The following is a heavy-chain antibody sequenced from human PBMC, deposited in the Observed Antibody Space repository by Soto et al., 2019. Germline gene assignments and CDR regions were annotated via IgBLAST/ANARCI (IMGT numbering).Heavy chain of an antibody. CDR1: GGAISYSY. D-gene: IGHD2-15*01. Sequence: SETLSLTCSVSGGAISYSYWSWIRQPPGGGLEWVGFIYYTGSSSYTPSLNSRVTISVVTSKNPFSMKLSSVTAADTALYYCAKLRGGMSAWY. V-gene: IGHV4-59*08. CDR3: AKLRGGMSAWY. J-gene: IGHJ2*01. CDR2: IYYTGSS.